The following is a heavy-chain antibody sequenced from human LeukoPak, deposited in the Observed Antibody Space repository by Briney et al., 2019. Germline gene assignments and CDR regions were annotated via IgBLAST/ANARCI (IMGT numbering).Heavy chain of an antibody. CDR2: IASDGNNR. CDR1: GFTFSSYW. V-gene: IGHV3-74*01. D-gene: IGHD1-20*01. CDR3: AEAQAITGRNLFDP. J-gene: IGHJ5*02. Sequence: GGSLRLSCAASGFTFSSYWMNWVRQVPGKGLVWVSRIASDGNNRDYADSVKGRFTISRDNAKNTLYLQMNYLRIEDTVVYYCAEAQAITGRNLFDPWGQGTLVTVSS.